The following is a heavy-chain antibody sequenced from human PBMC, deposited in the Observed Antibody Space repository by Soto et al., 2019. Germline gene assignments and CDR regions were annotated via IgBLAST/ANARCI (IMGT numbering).Heavy chain of an antibody. D-gene: IGHD3-10*01. CDR3: AKEVYGAARGAMDV. V-gene: IGHV3-23*04. CDR2: ITDNGGST. Sequence: EVQLVESGGGLVQPGGSLRLSCAASGFTFRNNVMNWVRQAPGRGLQWVSGITDNGGSTYYADSVKGRCTISRDNSKNTLYLQMNRLRAEDTAVYYCAKEVYGAARGAMDVWGQGTQVTVSS. J-gene: IGHJ6*02. CDR1: GFTFRNNV.